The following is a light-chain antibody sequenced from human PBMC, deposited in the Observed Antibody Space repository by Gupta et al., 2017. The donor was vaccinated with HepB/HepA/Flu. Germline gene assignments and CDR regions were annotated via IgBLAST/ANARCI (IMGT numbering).Light chain of an antibody. V-gene: IGLV2-23*02. CDR2: EVS. CDR1: SSDVGSYDL. J-gene: IGLJ2*01. Sequence: QPALTQPASVSGSPGQSITCPCTGTSSDVGSYDLVSWYQQHPGKAPKRMMYEVSTRRSGVSNRCSGSKSGDTASLTIAELQAEDEADDYCCSYAGSSTVVFGGGTKLTVL. CDR3: CSYAGSSTVV.